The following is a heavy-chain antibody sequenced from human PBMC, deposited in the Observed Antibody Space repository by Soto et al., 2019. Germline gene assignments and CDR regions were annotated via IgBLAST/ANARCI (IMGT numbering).Heavy chain of an antibody. CDR1: GFTFSWYA. V-gene: IGHV3-23*01. Sequence: GGSLRLSCTASGFTFSWYAMSWVRQAPGKGLEWVSGISGTGGSTYYADSVKGRFTVSRDNSKNTLYLQMNGLTGEDTAVYYCAKEDYYYDLDVWGQGTTVTVSS. J-gene: IGHJ6*02. CDR3: AKEDYYYDLDV. CDR2: ISGTGGST.